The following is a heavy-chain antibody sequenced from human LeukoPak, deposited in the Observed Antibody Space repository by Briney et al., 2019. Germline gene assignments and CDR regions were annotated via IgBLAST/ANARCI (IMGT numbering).Heavy chain of an antibody. Sequence: SGTLSLTCTVSGDSINNNYWGWLRQPPGKGLEWIGSIHYSGSTYYNPSLKSRVTISVDTSKNHLSLRLRSVTAADTAVYYCERGSIAPDYWGQGILVTVSS. V-gene: IGHV4-39*02. D-gene: IGHD6-6*01. CDR2: IHYSGST. CDR1: GDSINNNY. CDR3: ERGSIAPDY. J-gene: IGHJ4*02.